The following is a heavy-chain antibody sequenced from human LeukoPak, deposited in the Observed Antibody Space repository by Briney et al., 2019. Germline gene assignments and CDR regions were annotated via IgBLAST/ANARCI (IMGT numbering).Heavy chain of an antibody. CDR1: GYTFTSYD. CDR3: ARVDALHRRGYYYYYMDV. V-gene: IGHV1-8*01. D-gene: IGHD1-14*01. Sequence: GASVKVSCKASGYTFTSYDINWVRQATGQGLEWMGWTNPNSGNTGYAQKFQGRVTMTRNTSISTAYMELSSLRSEDTAVYYCARVDALHRRGYYYYYMDVWGKGTTVTISS. CDR2: TNPNSGNT. J-gene: IGHJ6*03.